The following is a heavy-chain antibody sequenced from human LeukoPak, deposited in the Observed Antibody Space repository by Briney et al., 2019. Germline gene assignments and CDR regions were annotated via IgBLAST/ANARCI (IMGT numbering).Heavy chain of an antibody. J-gene: IGHJ4*02. CDR1: GFTFSNDA. Sequence: GGSLRLSCAASGFTFSNDAMYWVRQPPGKGLEWVSAISGSGGSTYYADSVKGRFTISRDNSKNTLYLQMNSLRAEDTAVYYCAKEGGSSSWWGQGTLVTVSS. V-gene: IGHV3-23*01. CDR2: ISGSGGST. CDR3: AKEGGSSSW. D-gene: IGHD6-6*01.